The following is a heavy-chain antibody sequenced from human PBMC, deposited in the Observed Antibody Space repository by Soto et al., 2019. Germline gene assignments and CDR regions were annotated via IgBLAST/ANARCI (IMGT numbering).Heavy chain of an antibody. CDR3: ARDQPFQPATRSGGMDV. J-gene: IGHJ6*02. CDR1: GGSISSGGYY. CDR2: IYYSGST. D-gene: IGHD1-26*01. V-gene: IGHV4-31*03. Sequence: SETLSLTCTVSGGSISSGGYYWSWIRQHPGKGLEWIGYIYYSGSTYYNPSLKSRVTISVDTSKNQFSLKLSSVTAADTAVYYCARDQPFQPATRSGGMDVWGQGTTVTVSS.